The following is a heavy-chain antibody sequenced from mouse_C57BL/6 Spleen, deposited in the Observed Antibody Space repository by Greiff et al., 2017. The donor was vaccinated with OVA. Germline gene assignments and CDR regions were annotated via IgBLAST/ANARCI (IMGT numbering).Heavy chain of an antibody. CDR1: GFSLTSYG. CDR3: ARQGGSSGDFDY. D-gene: IGHD3-2*02. CDR2: IWSDGST. J-gene: IGHJ2*01. V-gene: IGHV2-6-1*01. Sequence: QVQLQQSGPGLVAPSQSLSITCTVSGFSLTSYGVHWVRQPPGKGLAWLVVIWSDGSTTYNSALKSRLSISKDNSKSQVFLKMNSLQTDDTAMYYCARQGGSSGDFDYWGQGTTLTVSS.